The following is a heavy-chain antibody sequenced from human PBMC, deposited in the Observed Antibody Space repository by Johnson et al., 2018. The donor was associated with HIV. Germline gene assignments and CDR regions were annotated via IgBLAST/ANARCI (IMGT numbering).Heavy chain of an antibody. J-gene: IGHJ3*02. CDR3: AREGPSERAGFDI. CDR1: GFTFSSYA. CDR2: INSDGSST. Sequence: VQLVESGGGLVQPGGSLRLSCAASGFTFSSYAMSWVRQAPGKGLEWVSRINSDGSSTSYADSVKGRFTISRDNAKNTLYLQMNSLRADDTAVYYCAREGPSERAGFDIWGQGTMVTVSS. V-gene: IGHV3-74*01.